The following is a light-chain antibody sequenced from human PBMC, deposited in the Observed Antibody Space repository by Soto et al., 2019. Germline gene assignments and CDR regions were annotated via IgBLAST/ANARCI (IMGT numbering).Light chain of an antibody. J-gene: IGLJ1*01. V-gene: IGLV2-14*01. CDR2: EVN. CDR1: SSDVGGYRY. Sequence: QSALTQPASVSGSPGQSITISCTGTSSDVGGYRYVSWYQQHPGKAPKLLIFEVNYRPSGVSDRFSGSKSGNTASLTITGLQAEDEADYYCTSCITANTRCVFGSGTKLTVL. CDR3: TSCITANTRCV.